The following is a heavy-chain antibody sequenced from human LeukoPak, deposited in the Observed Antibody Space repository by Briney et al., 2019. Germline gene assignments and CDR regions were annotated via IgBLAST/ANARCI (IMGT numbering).Heavy chain of an antibody. J-gene: IGHJ4*02. Sequence: ASVKVSCKASGYTFTGYYMHWVRQAPGQGLEWMGWINPNSGGTNYAQKFQGRVTMTRDTSISTAYMELSRLRSDDTAVHYCARAEAYIVVVPAAVYDYWGQGTLVTVSS. D-gene: IGHD2-2*01. CDR2: INPNSGGT. CDR3: ARAEAYIVVVPAAVYDY. CDR1: GYTFTGYY. V-gene: IGHV1-2*02.